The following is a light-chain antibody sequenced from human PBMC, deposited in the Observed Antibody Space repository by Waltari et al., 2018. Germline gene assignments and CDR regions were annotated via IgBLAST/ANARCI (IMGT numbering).Light chain of an antibody. V-gene: IGKV1-33*01. CDR2: DAS. J-gene: IGKJ4*01. Sequence: DIQMTQSPSSLSASVGERVTITCQASQDINNYLNWFQQKPGEAPNLLIYDASNLETGVPSRFSGSGSATEFTLTITSLQPEDFATYYCQQYLNLPLTFGGGTKVEIK. CDR3: QQYLNLPLT. CDR1: QDINNY.